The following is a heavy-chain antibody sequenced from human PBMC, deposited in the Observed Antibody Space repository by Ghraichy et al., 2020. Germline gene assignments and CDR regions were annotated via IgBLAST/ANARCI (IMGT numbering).Heavy chain of an antibody. CDR1: GFTLNTHD. Sequence: GGSLRLSCAASGFTLNTHDMHWVRQAPGKGLEWVAVLWSDGINKDYGDSVKGRFTISRDDSKNTLYLQMNSLRAEDTAAYYCARDLGGSCSSGICYLPDFWGQGTLVTVSS. CDR3: ARDLGGSCSSGICYLPDF. D-gene: IGHD2-15*01. V-gene: IGHV3-33*01. CDR2: LWSDGINK. J-gene: IGHJ4*02.